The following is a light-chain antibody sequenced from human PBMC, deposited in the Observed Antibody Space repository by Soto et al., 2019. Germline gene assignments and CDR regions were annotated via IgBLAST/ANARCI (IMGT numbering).Light chain of an antibody. CDR1: SSNIGSNT. Sequence: QSVLTQSTSASGTPGQRVTISCSGSSSNIGSNTVNWYQQFPGTAPKLLMYTNNQRPSGVPDRFSGSKSGTSASLAISGLESDDEADYYCAAWDDNLKGVLFGGGIKLTVL. CDR3: AAWDDNLKGVL. CDR2: TNN. V-gene: IGLV1-44*01. J-gene: IGLJ3*02.